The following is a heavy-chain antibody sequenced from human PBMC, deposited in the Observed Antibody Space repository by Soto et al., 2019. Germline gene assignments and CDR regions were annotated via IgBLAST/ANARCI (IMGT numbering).Heavy chain of an antibody. D-gene: IGHD5-12*01. V-gene: IGHV5-10-1*01. J-gene: IGHJ6*02. CDR2: IDPSDSYT. Sequence: GESLKISCKGSGYSFTSYWISWVRQMPGKGLEWMGRIDPSDSYTNYSPSFQGHVTISADKSISTAYLQWSSLKASDTAMYYCRVATIYGMDVWGQGTTVTVSS. CDR3: RVATIYGMDV. CDR1: GYSFTSYW.